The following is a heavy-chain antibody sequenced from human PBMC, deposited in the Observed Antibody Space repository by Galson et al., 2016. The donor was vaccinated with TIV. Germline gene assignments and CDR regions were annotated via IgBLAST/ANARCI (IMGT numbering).Heavy chain of an antibody. D-gene: IGHD3-10*01. CDR2: IYGSGVTT. V-gene: IGHV3-23*01. CDR1: GFTFSNYA. Sequence: SLRLSCAASGFTFSNYAMIWVRQAPGKGLEWVSGIYGSGVTTFYADSVKGRFTISRDNSKNTLYLQMNSLRAEDTAAYYCAKDWRQYFGSGSYFDFRGQGTLVTVPS. J-gene: IGHJ4*02. CDR3: AKDWRQYFGSGSYFDF.